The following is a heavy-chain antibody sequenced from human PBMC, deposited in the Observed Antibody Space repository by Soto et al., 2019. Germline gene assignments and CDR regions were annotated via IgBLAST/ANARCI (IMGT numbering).Heavy chain of an antibody. J-gene: IGHJ6*02. Sequence: PGGSLRLSCAASGFTFSSYAMSWVRQAPGKGLEWVSAISGSGGSAYYADSVKGRFTISRDNSKNTPYLQMNSLRAEDTAVYYCAKVIPSPVSYYYYGMDVWGQGTTVTVSS. CDR1: GFTFSSYA. V-gene: IGHV3-23*01. CDR3: AKVIPSPVSYYYYGMDV. CDR2: ISGSGGSA. D-gene: IGHD2-2*02.